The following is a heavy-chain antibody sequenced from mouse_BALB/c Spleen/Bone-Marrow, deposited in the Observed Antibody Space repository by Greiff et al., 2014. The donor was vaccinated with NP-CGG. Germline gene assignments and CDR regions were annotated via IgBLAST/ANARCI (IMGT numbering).Heavy chain of an antibody. CDR3: ARRDGYLFAY. Sequence: VQVVESGPGLVQPSQSLSITCTVSGFFLTSYGVHWVRQSPGKGLEWLGVIWSDGSTDYNAAFISRLNISKDNSKSQIFFKMNSLQPNDTAIYFCARRDGYLFAYWGQGTLVTVSA. J-gene: IGHJ3*01. CDR1: GFFLTSYG. V-gene: IGHV2-2*02. CDR2: IWSDGST. D-gene: IGHD2-3*01.